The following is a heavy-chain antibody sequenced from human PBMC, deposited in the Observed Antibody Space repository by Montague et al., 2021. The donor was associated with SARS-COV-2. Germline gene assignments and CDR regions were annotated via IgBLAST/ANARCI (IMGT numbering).Heavy chain of an antibody. CDR3: AKEVATAGPWYYGLDV. CDR2: IDGNGGGI. Sequence: SLSLSCAASGFPFSRQGMNWVRPAPGKGLEWVSVIDGNGGGIFYADSVKGRFTISRYNSKYPLYLQLNILRGDDTAVYYCAKEVATAGPWYYGLDVWGQGTTVTVSS. D-gene: IGHD6-13*01. J-gene: IGHJ6*02. V-gene: IGHV3-23*01. CDR1: GFPFSRQG.